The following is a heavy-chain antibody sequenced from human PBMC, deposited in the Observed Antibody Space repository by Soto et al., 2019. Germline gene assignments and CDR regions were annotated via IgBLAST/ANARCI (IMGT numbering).Heavy chain of an antibody. CDR1: GGTFSSYA. CDR3: ARADSSGYYRGDY. CDR2: IIPIFGTA. Sequence: GASVKVSCKASGGTFSSYAISWLRQAPGQGLEWMGGIIPIFGTANYAQKFQGRVTITADESTSTAYMELSSLRSEDTAVYYCARADSSGYYRGDYWGQGTLVTVPQ. J-gene: IGHJ4*02. V-gene: IGHV1-69*13. D-gene: IGHD3-22*01.